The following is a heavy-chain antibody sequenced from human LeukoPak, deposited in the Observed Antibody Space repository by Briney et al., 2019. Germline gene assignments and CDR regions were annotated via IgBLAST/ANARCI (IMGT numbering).Heavy chain of an antibody. CDR2: INHSGST. CDR1: GGSFSGYY. Sequence: KPSETLSLTCAVWGGSFSGYYWSWIRQPPGKGLEWIGEINHSGSTNYNPSLKSRVTISEDTSKNQFSLKLSSVTAADTAVYYCAKAAHYGSGSPWAYDAFDIWGQGTMVTVSS. V-gene: IGHV4-34*01. J-gene: IGHJ3*02. D-gene: IGHD3-10*01. CDR3: AKAAHYGSGSPWAYDAFDI.